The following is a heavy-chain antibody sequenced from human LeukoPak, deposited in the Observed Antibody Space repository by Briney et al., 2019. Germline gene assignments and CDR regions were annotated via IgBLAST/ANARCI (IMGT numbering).Heavy chain of an antibody. CDR1: GGSISSGDYY. J-gene: IGHJ6*02. D-gene: IGHD3-10*01. CDR2: IYYSGST. V-gene: IGHV4-30-4*01. Sequence: SQTLSLTCTVSGGSISSGDYYWSWIRQPPGKGLEWIGYIYYSGSTYYNPSLKSRVTISVDTSKNQFSLKLSSVTAADTAVYYCARVQGSYYPSYYYGMDVWGQGTTVTVSS. CDR3: ARVQGSYYPSYYYGMDV.